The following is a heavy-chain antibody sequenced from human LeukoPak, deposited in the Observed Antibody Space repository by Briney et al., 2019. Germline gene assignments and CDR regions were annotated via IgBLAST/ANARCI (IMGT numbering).Heavy chain of an antibody. Sequence: PSETLSLTCTVSGVSIGSFFWSWVRQPPGKALEWICYIHYSGSTKYNPSLKSRVTISVDTSENQFSLTLNPVTAAGTAVYSCARSRGGYGDYGSWFDPWGQGTLVTVSS. CDR3: ARSRGGYGDYGSWFDP. CDR2: IHYSGST. V-gene: IGHV4-59*01. D-gene: IGHD3-16*01. J-gene: IGHJ5*02. CDR1: GVSIGSFF.